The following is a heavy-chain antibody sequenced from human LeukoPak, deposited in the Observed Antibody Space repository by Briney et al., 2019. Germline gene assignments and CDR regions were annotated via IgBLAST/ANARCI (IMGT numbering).Heavy chain of an antibody. Sequence: GGSLRLSCAASGFTFTRYWMHWVRQAPGKGLVWVSRINTDGSSTAYADSVKGRFTISRDNAKNTVYLQMNSLRAEDTAVYYCAKWGMNGGEFDYWGQGTLVTVSS. CDR3: AKWGMNGGEFDY. CDR1: GFTFTRYW. J-gene: IGHJ4*02. V-gene: IGHV3-74*01. D-gene: IGHD3-16*01. CDR2: INTDGSST.